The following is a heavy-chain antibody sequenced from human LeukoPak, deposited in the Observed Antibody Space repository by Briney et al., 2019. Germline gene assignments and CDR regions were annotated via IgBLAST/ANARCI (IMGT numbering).Heavy chain of an antibody. CDR3: AREDTTMDPYFFDY. V-gene: IGHV4-34*01. CDR1: DGSFSGYD. Sequence: SETLSLTCAVYDGSFSGYDWSWIRQPPGRGLEWIGRINLSGSTNYNPSLRSRVTISMDPPKTQFSLKLNSVGAADTAVYYCAREDTTMDPYFFDYWGLGTLVTVSS. CDR2: INLSGST. J-gene: IGHJ4*02. D-gene: IGHD3-10*01.